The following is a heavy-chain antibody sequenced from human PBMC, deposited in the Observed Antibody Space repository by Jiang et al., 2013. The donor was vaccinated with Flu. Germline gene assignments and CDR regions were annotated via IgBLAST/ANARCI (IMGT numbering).Heavy chain of an antibody. CDR1: GGSISSSSYY. CDR3: ARLSGYSSDPPGNDAFDI. D-gene: IGHD6-19*01. Sequence: LLKPSETLSLTCTVSGGSISSSSYYWGWIRQPPGKGLEWIGSIYYSGSTYYNPSLKSRVTISVDTSKNQFSLKLSSVTAADTAVYYCARLSGYSSDPPGNDAFDIWGQGTMVTVSS. CDR2: IYYSGST. V-gene: IGHV4-39*01. J-gene: IGHJ3*02.